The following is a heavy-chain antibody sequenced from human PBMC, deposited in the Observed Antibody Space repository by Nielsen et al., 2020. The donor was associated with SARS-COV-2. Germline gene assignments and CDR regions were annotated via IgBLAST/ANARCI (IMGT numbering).Heavy chain of an antibody. J-gene: IGHJ5*02. Sequence: ASVKVSCKASGYTFTGYYMHWVRQAPGQGLEWMGWINPNSGGTNYAQKFQGWVTMTRDTSISTAYMELSRLRSDDTAVYYCARANPGKWVWFDPWGQGTLVTVSS. V-gene: IGHV1-2*04. CDR2: INPNSGGT. CDR1: GYTFTGYY. CDR3: ARANPGKWVWFDP. D-gene: IGHD1-26*01.